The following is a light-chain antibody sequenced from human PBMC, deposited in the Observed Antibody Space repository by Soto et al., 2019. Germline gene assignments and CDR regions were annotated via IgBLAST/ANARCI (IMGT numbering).Light chain of an antibody. V-gene: IGLV2-23*01. Sequence: QSALTQPASVSGSPGQSITISCTGTSSDIGSFNLVSWYQHHPDKAPKLMIHEDTKRPSGVSNRFSGSKSGITASLTLSGLQAEDEADYYCCSYAGSSTWVFGGGTKVTVL. CDR3: CSYAGSSTWV. CDR1: SSDIGSFNL. CDR2: EDT. J-gene: IGLJ3*02.